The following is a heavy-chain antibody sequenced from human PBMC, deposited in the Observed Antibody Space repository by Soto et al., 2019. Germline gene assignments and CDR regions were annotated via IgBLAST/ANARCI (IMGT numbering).Heavy chain of an antibody. V-gene: IGHV1-3*01. J-gene: IGHJ4*02. CDR1: GYTFSKYA. CDR3: ARGVGQFDY. CDR2: INAGNGNT. D-gene: IGHD3-10*01. Sequence: QVQLVQSGAEVKKPGASVKVSCKASGYTFSKYAMHWVRQAPGQRLEWMGWINAGNGNTKYSQRFQGRVTITRDTSASTAYVKLSSLRSEDTAVYYCARGVGQFDYWGQGTLVTVSS.